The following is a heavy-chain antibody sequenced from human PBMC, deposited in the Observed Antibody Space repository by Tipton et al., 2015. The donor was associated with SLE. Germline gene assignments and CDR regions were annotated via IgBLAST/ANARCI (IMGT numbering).Heavy chain of an antibody. V-gene: IGHV4-59*08. Sequence: TLSLTCTVSGGSISRHYWSWIRQPPGKGLESIGYIHYSGSTHFNPALKSRASISADASKNHFSLKLNSVTAADTAVYYCATNGHGETYEFFTEYLRHWGQGTLVTVSS. CDR1: GGSISRHY. CDR3: ATNGHGETYEFFTEYLRH. CDR2: IHYSGST. D-gene: IGHD5-12*01. J-gene: IGHJ1*01.